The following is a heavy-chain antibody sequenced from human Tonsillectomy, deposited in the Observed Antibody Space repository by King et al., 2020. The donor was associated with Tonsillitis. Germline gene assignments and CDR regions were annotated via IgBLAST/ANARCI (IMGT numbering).Heavy chain of an antibody. Sequence: VQLVESGGDVVQPGRSLRLSCAASGFTFSSYCMHLVRQASGKGLEWVAVILYDGSNEVYADSVKGRFTISRDNSKNTLYVQMNSLRAEDTAVYYCAKDSSSSQYYLDDWGQGTLVTVSA. CDR3: AKDSSSSQYYLDD. CDR2: ILYDGSNE. D-gene: IGHD6-6*01. CDR1: GFTFSSYC. J-gene: IGHJ4*02. V-gene: IGHV3-30*18.